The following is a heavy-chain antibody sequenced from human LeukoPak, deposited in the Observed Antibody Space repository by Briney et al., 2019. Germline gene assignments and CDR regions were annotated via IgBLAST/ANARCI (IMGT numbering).Heavy chain of an antibody. D-gene: IGHD3-10*01. CDR2: MNPNSGNT. Sequence: ASVKVSCKASGYTFTSYDINWVRQATGQGLEWMGWMNPNSGNTGYAQKFQGGVTMTRNTSISTAYMELSSLRSEDTAVYYCVITMVRGVIMYYFDYWGQGTLVTVSS. V-gene: IGHV1-8*01. CDR1: GYTFTSYD. CDR3: VITMVRGVIMYYFDY. J-gene: IGHJ4*02.